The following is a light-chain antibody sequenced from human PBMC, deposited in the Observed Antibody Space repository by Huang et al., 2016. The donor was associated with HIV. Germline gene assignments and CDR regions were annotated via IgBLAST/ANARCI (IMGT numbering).Light chain of an antibody. CDR3: QQYGSSPMT. V-gene: IGKV3-20*01. CDR2: NTS. Sequence: EIVLTQSPGTLSLSPGQRATLSCRASETLSSSYLAWYRQKPGQAPRLLLYNTSNRATGIPDRFSGSGSGTDFTLTISRLEPEDFAVYCCQQYGSSPMTFGPGTKVDIK. J-gene: IGKJ3*01. CDR1: ETLSSSY.